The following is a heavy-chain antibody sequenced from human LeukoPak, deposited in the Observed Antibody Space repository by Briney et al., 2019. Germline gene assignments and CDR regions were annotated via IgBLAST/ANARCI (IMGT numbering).Heavy chain of an antibody. CDR1: GFTFSSYA. CDR3: AKDSVRIAVAPYYFDY. J-gene: IGHJ4*02. D-gene: IGHD6-19*01. Sequence: GGSLRLSCAASGFTFSSYALSWVRQAPGKGLEWVSAINRSGGSTYYADSVKGRFTISRDNSKNTLYLQRNSLRAEDTAVYYCAKDSVRIAVAPYYFDYWGQGTLVTVSS. V-gene: IGHV3-23*01. CDR2: INRSGGST.